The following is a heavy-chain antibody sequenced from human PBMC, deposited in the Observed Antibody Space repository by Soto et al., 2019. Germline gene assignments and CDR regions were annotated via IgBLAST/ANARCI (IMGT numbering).Heavy chain of an antibody. CDR1: GGSISSYY. J-gene: IGHJ6*03. D-gene: IGHD3-3*01. V-gene: IGHV4-59*08. Sequence: SETLSLTCTVSGGSISSYYWSWIRQPPGKGLEWIGYIYYSGSTNYNPSLKSRVTISVDTSKNQFSLKLSSVTAADTAVYYCARLGDYDFWSGYYTSYYYYYYMDVWGKGTTVTVSS. CDR3: ARLGDYDFWSGYYTSYYYYYYMDV. CDR2: IYYSGST.